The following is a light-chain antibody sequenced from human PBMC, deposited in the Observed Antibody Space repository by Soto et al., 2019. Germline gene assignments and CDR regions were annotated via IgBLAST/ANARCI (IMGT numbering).Light chain of an antibody. V-gene: IGLV2-14*01. CDR3: SSYTSATTYV. Sequence: QSVLTQPASVSGSPGQSITISCTGISSDVGAYNYDSWYQQYPGEAPKVIIYDVSHRPAGVSNRFSGSKSGNTASLTISGLQTQDEADYYCSSYTSATTYVFGTGTKVTVL. CDR2: DVS. J-gene: IGLJ1*01. CDR1: SSDVGAYNY.